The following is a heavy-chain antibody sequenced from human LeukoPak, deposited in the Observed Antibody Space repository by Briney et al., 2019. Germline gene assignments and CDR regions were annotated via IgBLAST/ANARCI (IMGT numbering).Heavy chain of an antibody. D-gene: IGHD6-19*01. V-gene: IGHV1-69*13. Sequence: ASVKVSCTASGGTFSSYAISWVRQAPGQGLEWMGGIIPIFGTANYAQKFQGRVTITADESTSTAYMELSSLRSEDTAVYYCARDHGGIAVAGTEMAYWGQGTLVTVSS. CDR2: IIPIFGTA. CDR1: GGTFSSYA. CDR3: ARDHGGIAVAGTEMAY. J-gene: IGHJ4*02.